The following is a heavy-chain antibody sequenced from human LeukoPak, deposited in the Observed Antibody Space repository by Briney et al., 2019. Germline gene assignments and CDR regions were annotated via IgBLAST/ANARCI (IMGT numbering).Heavy chain of an antibody. CDR1: GFTFSSYA. CDR3: AKGLCFWSGYFGGD. V-gene: IGHV3-23*01. CDR2: ISGSGGST. J-gene: IGHJ4*02. Sequence: PGGSLRLSCAASGFTFSSYAMSWVRQAPGKGLEWVSAISGSGGSTYYADSVKGRFTISRDNSKNTLYLQMNSLRAEDTAVYYCAKGLCFWSGYFGGDWGQGTLVTVSS. D-gene: IGHD3-3*01.